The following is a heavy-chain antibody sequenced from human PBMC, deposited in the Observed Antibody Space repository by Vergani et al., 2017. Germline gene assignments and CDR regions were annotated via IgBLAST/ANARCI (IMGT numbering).Heavy chain of an antibody. D-gene: IGHD3-22*01. J-gene: IGHJ5*02. CDR3: AKVRGHYYDSSGYP. CDR2: ISGSGGST. V-gene: IGHV3-23*01. Sequence: EVQLLESGGGLVQPGGSLRLSCAASGFTFSSYAMSWVRQVPGKGLEWVSAISGSGGSTYYADSVKGRFTISRDNSKNTLYLQMNSLRAEDTAVYYCAKVRGHYYDSSGYPWGQGTLVTVSS. CDR1: GFTFSSYA.